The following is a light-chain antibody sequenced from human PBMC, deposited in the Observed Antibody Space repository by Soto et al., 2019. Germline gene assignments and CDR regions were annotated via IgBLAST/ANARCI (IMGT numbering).Light chain of an antibody. CDR1: QSVSSSY. J-gene: IGKJ1*01. CDR3: QQYGSSAWT. V-gene: IGKV3-20*01. CDR2: GAS. Sequence: EIVLTPSPGTLSLTQGERATLSCRASQSVSSSYLAWYQQTPGQAPRLLIYGASSRATGIPDRFSGSGSGTDFTLTISRLEAEDFAVYYCQQYGSSAWTFGQGTKVDIK.